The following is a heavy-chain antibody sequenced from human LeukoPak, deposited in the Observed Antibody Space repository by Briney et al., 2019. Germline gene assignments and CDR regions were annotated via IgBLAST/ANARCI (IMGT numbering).Heavy chain of an antibody. J-gene: IGHJ3*02. CDR3: ARPSLGISDAFDI. CDR1: GGSFSGYY. D-gene: IGHD7-27*01. CDR2: INHSGST. Sequence: PSETLSLTCAVYGGSFSGYYWSWIRQPPGKGLEWIGEINHSGSTDYNPSLKGRVTISVDTSKNQFSLKLSSVTAADTAVYYCARPSLGISDAFDIWGQGTMVTVSS. V-gene: IGHV4-34*01.